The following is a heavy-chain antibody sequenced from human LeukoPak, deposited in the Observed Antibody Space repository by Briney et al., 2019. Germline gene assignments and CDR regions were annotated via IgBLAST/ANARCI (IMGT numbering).Heavy chain of an antibody. Sequence: PGGSLRLSCAASGFTFDDYGMSWVRQAPGKGLEWVSGINWNGGSTGYADSVKGRFTISRDNAKNSLYLQMNSLRAEDTALYYCASVSGLGSYYDSSGYPDYWGQGTLVTVSS. V-gene: IGHV3-20*04. J-gene: IGHJ4*02. CDR1: GFTFDDYG. CDR3: ASVSGLGSYYDSSGYPDY. CDR2: INWNGGST. D-gene: IGHD3-22*01.